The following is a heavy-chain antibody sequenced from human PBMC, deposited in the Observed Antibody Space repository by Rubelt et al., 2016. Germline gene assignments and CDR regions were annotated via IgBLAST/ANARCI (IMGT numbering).Heavy chain of an antibody. CDR1: GGSFSGYY. CDR3: ARGRGYFDL. Sequence: QVRLHQWGAGLLKPSETLSLTCAVYGGSFSGYYWSWIRQPPGKGLEWIGEINHSGSTNYNPSLKSRVTISVDTSKNKFSLKLSSVTAADTAVYYCARGRGYFDLWGRGTLVTVSS. V-gene: IGHV4-34*01. CDR2: INHSGST. J-gene: IGHJ2*01. D-gene: IGHD5-24*01.